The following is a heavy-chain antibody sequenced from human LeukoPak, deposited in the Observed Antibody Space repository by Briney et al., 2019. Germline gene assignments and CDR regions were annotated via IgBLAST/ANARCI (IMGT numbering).Heavy chain of an antibody. V-gene: IGHV1-8*01. CDR2: MNPNSGNT. J-gene: IGHJ6*02. CDR1: GYTFTSYD. Sequence: ASVKVSCKASGYTFTSYDINWVRQATGQGLEWMGWMNPNSGNTGYAQKFQGRVTMTRNTSISTAYMERSSLRSEDTAVYYCARVILVRGVIHYYYYGMDVWGQGTTVTVSS. D-gene: IGHD3-10*01. CDR3: ARVILVRGVIHYYYYGMDV.